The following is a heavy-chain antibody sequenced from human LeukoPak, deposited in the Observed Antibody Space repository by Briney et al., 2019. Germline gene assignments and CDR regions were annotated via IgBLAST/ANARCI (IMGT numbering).Heavy chain of an antibody. CDR2: IWYDGSNK. J-gene: IGHJ4*02. Sequence: GGSLRLSCAASGFTFSSYGMNWARQAPGKGLEWVAVIWYDGSNKYYADSVKGRFTISRDNSKNTLYLQMNSLRAEDTAVYYCARGSPYDYVWGSYRTIFDYWGQGTLVTVSS. D-gene: IGHD3-16*02. CDR3: ARGSPYDYVWGSYRTIFDY. CDR1: GFTFSSYG. V-gene: IGHV3-33*01.